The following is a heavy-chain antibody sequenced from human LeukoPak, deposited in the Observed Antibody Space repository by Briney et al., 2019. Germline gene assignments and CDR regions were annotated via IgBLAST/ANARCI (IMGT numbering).Heavy chain of an antibody. CDR2: MNPNSGNT. V-gene: IGHV1-8*01. CDR1: GYTFTSYD. CDR3: AKDWALYCGGDCYSSAMDV. J-gene: IGHJ6*03. D-gene: IGHD2-21*02. Sequence: ASVKVSCKASGYTFTSYDINGVRQAAGQGLEGMGWMNPNSGNTGYAQKFQGRVTMTRNTSISTAYMELSSLRSEDTAVYYCAKDWALYCGGDCYSSAMDVWGKGTTVTVSS.